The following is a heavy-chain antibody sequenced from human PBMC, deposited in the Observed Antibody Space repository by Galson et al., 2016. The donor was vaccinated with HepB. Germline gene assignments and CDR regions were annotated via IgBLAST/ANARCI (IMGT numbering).Heavy chain of an antibody. CDR1: GFPFSNYA. J-gene: IGHJ6*02. D-gene: IGHD3-10*01. CDR3: ARDDYSGSGNFIAGTMDV. Sequence: SLRLSCAVSGFPFSNYAIHWVRQAPGKGLQWVAVISYDGNNKYYSDSLKGRFTISRDNSKNTLYLQMNNLRAEDTAVYYCARDDYSGSGNFIAGTMDVWAKGPRSPSP. CDR2: ISYDGNNK. V-gene: IGHV3-30*04.